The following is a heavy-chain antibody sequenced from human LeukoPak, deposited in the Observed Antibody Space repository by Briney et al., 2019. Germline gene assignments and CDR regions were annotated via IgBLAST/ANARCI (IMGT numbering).Heavy chain of an antibody. V-gene: IGHV4-34*01. CDR3: ARRRYFDP. Sequence: SETLSLTCAVYGGSFSGYCWSWIRQPPGKGLEWIGEIDHRGSSNYYPSLKSRVTISVDTSKNQFSLKLSSVTAADTAVYYCARRRYFDPWGRGTLVTVSS. CDR1: GGSFSGYC. J-gene: IGHJ2*01. CDR2: IDHRGSS.